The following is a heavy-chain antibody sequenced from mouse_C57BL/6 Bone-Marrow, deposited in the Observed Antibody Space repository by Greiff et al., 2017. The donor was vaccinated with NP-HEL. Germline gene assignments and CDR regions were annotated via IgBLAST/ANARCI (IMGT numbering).Heavy chain of an antibody. J-gene: IGHJ2*01. CDR1: GYTFTSYW. Sequence: VQLQQSGAELVKPGASVKLSCKASGYTFTSYWMHWVKQRPGQGLEWIGMIHPNSGSTNYNEKFKSKATLTVDKSSSTAYMQLSSLTSEDSAVYYCARSTTVVATGFDYWGQGTTLTVSS. D-gene: IGHD1-1*01. V-gene: IGHV1-64*01. CDR2: IHPNSGST. CDR3: ARSTTVVATGFDY.